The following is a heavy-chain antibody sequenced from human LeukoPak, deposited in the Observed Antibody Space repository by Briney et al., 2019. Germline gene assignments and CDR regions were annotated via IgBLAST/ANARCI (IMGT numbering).Heavy chain of an antibody. J-gene: IGHJ6*02. CDR2: ISAYNGNT. CDR1: GYTFTSYG. Sequence: ASVKVSCKASGYTFTSYGISWVRQAPGQGLEWMGWISAYNGNTNYAQKLQGRVTMTTDTSTSTAYMELRSLRSDDTAVYYCARVWRLTGEGYYYGMDVWGQGTTVTVSS. CDR3: ARVWRLTGEGYYYGMDV. V-gene: IGHV1-18*01. D-gene: IGHD7-27*01.